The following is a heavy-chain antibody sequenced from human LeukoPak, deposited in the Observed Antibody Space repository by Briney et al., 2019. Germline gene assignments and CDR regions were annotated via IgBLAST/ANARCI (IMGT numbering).Heavy chain of an antibody. V-gene: IGHV4-39*01. D-gene: IGHD6-13*01. CDR1: GDSISSGNYY. CDR2: IYYSGST. Sequence: SETLSLTCTVSGDSISSGNYYWTWIRQPPGKGLEWIGSIYYSGSTYYNPSLKSRVTISVDTSKNQFSLKLSSVTAADTAVYYCARLQAGLFDYWGQGTLVTVSS. CDR3: ARLQAGLFDY. J-gene: IGHJ4*02.